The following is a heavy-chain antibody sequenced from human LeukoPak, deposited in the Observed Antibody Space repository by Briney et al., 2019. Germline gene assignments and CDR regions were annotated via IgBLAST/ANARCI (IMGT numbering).Heavy chain of an antibody. CDR2: IYHSGGT. CDR1: GYSISRGYY. Sequence: PSETLSLTCAVSGYSISRGYYWGWIRQPPGKGLEWIGSIYHSGGTYYDPSLKSQVSVSVDTSKNEFSLKLSSVTAADTAVYYCARDTYGSGSYPRFDPWGQGTLVTVSS. CDR3: ARDTYGSGSYPRFDP. D-gene: IGHD3-10*01. J-gene: IGHJ5*02. V-gene: IGHV4-38-2*02.